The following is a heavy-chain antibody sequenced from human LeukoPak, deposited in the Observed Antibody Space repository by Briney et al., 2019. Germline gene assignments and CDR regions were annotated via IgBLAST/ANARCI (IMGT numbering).Heavy chain of an antibody. CDR2: IRHDGVYK. D-gene: IGHD6-19*01. Sequence: GGSLRLSCAASGFTFSSYGMHWVRQAPGKGLEWVAFIRHDGVYKYYTVSVKGRFTISRDNSKNTLYLQMNSLRAEDTAVYYCAKDRQGQWLADFDYWGQGTLVTVSS. CDR3: AKDRQGQWLADFDY. CDR1: GFTFSSYG. V-gene: IGHV3-30*02. J-gene: IGHJ4*02.